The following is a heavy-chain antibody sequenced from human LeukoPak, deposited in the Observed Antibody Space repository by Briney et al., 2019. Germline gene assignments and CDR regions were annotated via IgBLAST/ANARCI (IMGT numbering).Heavy chain of an antibody. CDR1: GFTFSSYA. Sequence: PGRSLRLSCAASGFTFSSYAMNWARQAPGKGLKWGSVINGSGGSTYYADSEKGRFTISRDNSKTTLYMQMNSLRAEDTAVYYCAKGLMADIVATRLDYWGQGTLVTVSS. CDR2: INGSGGST. J-gene: IGHJ4*02. D-gene: IGHD5-12*01. CDR3: AKGLMADIVATRLDY. V-gene: IGHV3-23*01.